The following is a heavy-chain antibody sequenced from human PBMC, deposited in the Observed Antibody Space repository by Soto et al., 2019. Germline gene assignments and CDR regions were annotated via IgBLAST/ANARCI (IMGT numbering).Heavy chain of an antibody. J-gene: IGHJ6*02. D-gene: IGHD4-17*01. CDR1: GYTLTKYG. Sequence: QVQLVQSGAEVKKPGASVKVSCKASGYTLTKYGVSWVRQAPGQGLEWMGWISTYNGNTNYAQRLQGRVTMTTDTSTRTAYMALRSLRSDDAAVYYCARVAMTTSDYYYGMDVWGQGTTVTVSS. CDR3: ARVAMTTSDYYYGMDV. CDR2: ISTYNGNT. V-gene: IGHV1-18*04.